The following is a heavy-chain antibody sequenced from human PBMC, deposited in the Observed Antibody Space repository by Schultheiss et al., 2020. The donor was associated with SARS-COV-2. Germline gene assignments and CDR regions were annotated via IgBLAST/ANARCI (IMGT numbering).Heavy chain of an antibody. V-gene: IGHV3-23*01. Sequence: GGSLRLSCAASGFSFSTYAMTWVRQAPGKGLEWVSGISGSGGSKHYADSVKGRFTISRDNSRNTLYLQMNSLRLEDTAVYYCARDGTGSYSLDYWGQGTLVTVSS. CDR2: ISGSGGSK. CDR3: ARDGTGSYSLDY. CDR1: GFSFSTYA. D-gene: IGHD3-10*01. J-gene: IGHJ4*02.